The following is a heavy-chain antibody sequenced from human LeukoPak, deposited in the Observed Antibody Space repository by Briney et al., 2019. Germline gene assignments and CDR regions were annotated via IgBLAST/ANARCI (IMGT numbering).Heavy chain of an antibody. CDR1: GGTFSSYA. CDR3: ASFIVVVPAFTQPRKDYFDY. J-gene: IGHJ4*02. V-gene: IGHV1-69*06. D-gene: IGHD2-2*01. Sequence: ASVKVSCKASGGTFSSYAISWVRQAPGQGLEWMGGIIPIFGTANYAQKFQGRVTITADKSTSTAYMELSSLRSEDTAVYYCASFIVVVPAFTQPRKDYFDYWGQGTLVTVS. CDR2: IIPIFGTA.